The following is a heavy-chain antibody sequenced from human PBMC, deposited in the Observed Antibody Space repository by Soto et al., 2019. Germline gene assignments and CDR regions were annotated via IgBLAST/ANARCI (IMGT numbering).Heavy chain of an antibody. Sequence: ASVKVSCKASGYTFTSYAMHWVRQAPGQRLEWMGWINAGNGNTKYPQKFQGRVTITRDTYASTAYMELSSLRYEDTAVYYCARVLMKLAAAGIGYWGQGSLVTV. CDR3: ARVLMKLAAAGIGY. CDR1: GYTFTSYA. D-gene: IGHD6-13*01. V-gene: IGHV1-3*01. J-gene: IGHJ4*02. CDR2: INAGNGNT.